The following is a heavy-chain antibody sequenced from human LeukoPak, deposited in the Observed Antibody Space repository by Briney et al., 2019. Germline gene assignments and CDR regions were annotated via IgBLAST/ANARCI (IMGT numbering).Heavy chain of an antibody. CDR3: ARVLYSYGYSEFAFDT. J-gene: IGHJ3*02. Sequence: GGSLRLSCAASGFSFSRYSMNWVRQAPGKGLEWVSSISSSATYIYYADSLKGRFTISRDNAKNSLYLHMNSLRAEDTAVYYCARVLYSYGYSEFAFDTWGQGTMVTVSS. CDR1: GFSFSRYS. D-gene: IGHD5-18*01. CDR2: ISSSATYI. V-gene: IGHV3-21*01.